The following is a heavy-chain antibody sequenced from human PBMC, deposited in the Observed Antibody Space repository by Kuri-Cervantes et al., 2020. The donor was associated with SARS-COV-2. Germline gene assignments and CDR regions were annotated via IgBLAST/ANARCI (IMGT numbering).Heavy chain of an antibody. J-gene: IGHJ6*03. V-gene: IGHV3-21*01. Sequence: GGSLRLSCVASGFTFSSYEMNWVRQAPGKGLEWVSSISSSSSYIYYADSVKGRFTISRDNAKNSRYLQMNSLRAEDTAVYYCARLQVYDSSGYPYYYYYMDVWGKGTTVTVSS. CDR2: ISSSSSYI. CDR1: GFTFSSYE. CDR3: ARLQVYDSSGYPYYYYYMDV. D-gene: IGHD3-22*01.